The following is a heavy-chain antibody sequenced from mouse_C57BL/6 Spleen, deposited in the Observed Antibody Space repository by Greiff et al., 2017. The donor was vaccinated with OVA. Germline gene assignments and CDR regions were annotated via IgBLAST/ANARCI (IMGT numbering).Heavy chain of an antibody. CDR2: ISNLAYSI. J-gene: IGHJ4*01. V-gene: IGHV5-15*04. Sequence: EVKVEESGGGLVQPGGSLKLSCAASGFTFSDYGMAWVRQAPRKGPEWVAFISNLAYSIYYADTVTGRFTISRENAKNTLYLEMSSLRSEDTAMFYCARRRGSSYDYYAMDYWGQGTSVTVSS. CDR3: ARRRGSSYDYYAMDY. CDR1: GFTFSDYG. D-gene: IGHD1-1*01.